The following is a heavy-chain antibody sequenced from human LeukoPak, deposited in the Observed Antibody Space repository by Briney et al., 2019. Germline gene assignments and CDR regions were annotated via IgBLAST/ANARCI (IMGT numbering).Heavy chain of an antibody. D-gene: IGHD3-22*01. CDR1: GFTFSSYA. Sequence: GGSLRLSCAASGFTFSSYAMSWVRQAPGKGLEWVSAISGSGGSTYYADSVKGWFTISRDNSKNTLYLQMNSLRAEDTAVYYCARAQIVVVITTHFDYWGQGTLVTVSS. J-gene: IGHJ4*02. CDR2: ISGSGGST. CDR3: ARAQIVVVITTHFDY. V-gene: IGHV3-23*01.